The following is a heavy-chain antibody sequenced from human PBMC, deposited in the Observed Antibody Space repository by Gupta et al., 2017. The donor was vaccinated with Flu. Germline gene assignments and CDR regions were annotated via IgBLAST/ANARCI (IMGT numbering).Heavy chain of an antibody. Sequence: PGKGLEWVGRMKSKTDGGTTDYAAPVKGRFTISRDDSKNTLYLQMNSLKTEHTAVYYCTTPKNYDSSGYPGYWGQGTLVTVSS. J-gene: IGHJ4*02. D-gene: IGHD3-22*01. V-gene: IGHV3-15*01. CDR2: MKSKTDGGTT. CDR3: TTPKNYDSSGYPGY.